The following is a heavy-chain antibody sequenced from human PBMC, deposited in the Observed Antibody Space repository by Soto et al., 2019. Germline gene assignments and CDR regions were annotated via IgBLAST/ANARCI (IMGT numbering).Heavy chain of an antibody. D-gene: IGHD6-13*01. J-gene: IGHJ6*02. CDR3: AREPFQLVEETTHGDYYYYGMDV. Sequence: QVQLVESGGGVVQPGRSLRLSCAASGFTFSSYGMHWVRQAPGKGLEWVAVIWYDGSNKYYADSVKGRFTISRDNSKNTLYLQMNSLRAEDTAVYYCAREPFQLVEETTHGDYYYYGMDVWGQGTTVTVSS. V-gene: IGHV3-33*01. CDR2: IWYDGSNK. CDR1: GFTFSSYG.